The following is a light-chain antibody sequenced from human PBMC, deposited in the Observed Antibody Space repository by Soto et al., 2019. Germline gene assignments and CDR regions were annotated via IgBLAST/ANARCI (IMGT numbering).Light chain of an antibody. V-gene: IGKV3-20*01. CDR3: HQYSSSRRT. CDR2: GAS. J-gene: IGKJ1*01. CDR1: QSVSSSY. Sequence: ETVLTQSPGTLSLSPGERATLSCSSSQSVSSSYLAWYQQKPGQAPRLLIYGASNRAAGIPDRFSGSGSGTDFTLTISRLEPEDFAVYYCHQYSSSRRTFGQGTKVDIK.